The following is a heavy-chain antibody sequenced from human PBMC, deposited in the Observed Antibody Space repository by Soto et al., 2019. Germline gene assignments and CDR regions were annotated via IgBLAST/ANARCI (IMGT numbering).Heavy chain of an antibody. V-gene: IGHV3-15*01. Sequence: PGGSLRLSCAASGFTFSNAWMSWVRQAPGKGLEWVGRIKSKTDGGTTDYAAPVKGRFTISRDDSKNTLYLQMNSLKTEDTAVYYCTTDIVVVPAAETYYYGMDVWGQGTTVTVSS. CDR2: IKSKTDGGTT. CDR3: TTDIVVVPAAETYYYGMDV. D-gene: IGHD2-2*01. J-gene: IGHJ6*02. CDR1: GFTFSNAW.